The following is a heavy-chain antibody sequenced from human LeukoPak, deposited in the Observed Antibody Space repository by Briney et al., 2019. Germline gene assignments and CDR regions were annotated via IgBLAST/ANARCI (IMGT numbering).Heavy chain of an antibody. D-gene: IGHD3-3*01. CDR1: GFTFSSYS. V-gene: IGHV3-21*01. Sequence: GGSLRLSCAASGFTFSSYSMNWVRQAPGKGLEWVSSISSSSSYIYYADSVKGRFTISRDISKKPVYLKMNSLRAGDTAVYYCARDRLQYYDFWSLNDYWGQGTLVTVSS. CDR2: ISSSSSYI. J-gene: IGHJ4*02. CDR3: ARDRLQYYDFWSLNDY.